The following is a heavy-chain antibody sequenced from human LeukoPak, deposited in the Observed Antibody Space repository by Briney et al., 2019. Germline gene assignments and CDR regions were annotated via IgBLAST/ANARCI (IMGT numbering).Heavy chain of an antibody. V-gene: IGHV3-30-3*01. CDR3: TREGYYGSGSPPSLYFDY. CDR1: GFTFSSYA. Sequence: HPGRSLRLSCAASGFTFSSYAMHWVRQAPGKGLEWVAVTSSDLNVKLYADSVKGRFTISRDNSRSTLYLQMNSLRPEDTAIYYCTREGYYGSGSPPSLYFDYWGQGTLVTVSS. J-gene: IGHJ4*02. D-gene: IGHD3-10*01. CDR2: TSSDLNVK.